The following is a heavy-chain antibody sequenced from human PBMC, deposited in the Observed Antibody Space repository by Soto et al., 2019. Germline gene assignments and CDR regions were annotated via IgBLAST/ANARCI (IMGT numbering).Heavy chain of an antibody. V-gene: IGHV1-18*01. D-gene: IGHD7-27*01. CDR1: GYTFSSYD. CDR2: ISVYNGNT. CDR3: ARQANWVRGGGMDV. Sequence: QVQLVQSGAEVKKPGASVKVSCKTSGYTFSSYDINWVRQAPGQGLEWMGWISVYNGNTNYAQKLQGRVTMTTDTSTSTDYMELRSLRSDDTAVYYCARQANWVRGGGMDVWGQGTTVTVSS. J-gene: IGHJ6*02.